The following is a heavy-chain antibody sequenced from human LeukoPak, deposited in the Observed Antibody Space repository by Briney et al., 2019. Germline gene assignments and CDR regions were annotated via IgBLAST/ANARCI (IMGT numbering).Heavy chain of an antibody. D-gene: IGHD5-12*01. Sequence: GGSLRLSCAASGFTFSSYAMSWVRQAPGKGLEWVSTISGSGGSTYYADSVKGRFTISRDISKNTLFLQMNSLRAEDTAVYYCANVVATYIDYWGQGTLVTVSS. CDR2: ISGSGGST. J-gene: IGHJ4*02. V-gene: IGHV3-23*01. CDR1: GFTFSSYA. CDR3: ANVVATYIDY.